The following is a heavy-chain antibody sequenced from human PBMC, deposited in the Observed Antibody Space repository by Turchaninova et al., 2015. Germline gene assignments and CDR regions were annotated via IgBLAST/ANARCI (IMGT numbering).Heavy chain of an antibody. J-gene: IGHJ4*02. Sequence: QITLKESGPTLVKPTQTLTLTCTFSGFSLSTSGVGVGWIRQPPGKALEWLALIYWGDDKRYRPSLKSRPTLTKATSKNQVVLTMTNMDQVDTATYYCAAQQLVMYYFDDWGQGTLVTVSS. V-gene: IGHV2-5*02. CDR2: IYWGDDK. CDR3: AAQQLVMYYFDD. CDR1: GFSLSTSGVG. D-gene: IGHD6-13*01.